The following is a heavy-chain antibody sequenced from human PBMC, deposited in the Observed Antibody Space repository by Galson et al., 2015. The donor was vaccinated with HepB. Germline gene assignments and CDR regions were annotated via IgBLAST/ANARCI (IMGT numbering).Heavy chain of an antibody. V-gene: IGHV1-69*10. CDR2: IIPILGIA. CDR3: ARDTIFGGYMDV. D-gene: IGHD3-3*01. Sequence: SVKVSCKASGGTFSSYAISWVRQAPGQGLEWMGGIIPILGIANYAQKFQGRVTITADTSASTAYMELSSLRSEDTAVYYCARDTIFGGYMDVWGKGTTVTVSS. CDR1: GGTFSSYA. J-gene: IGHJ6*03.